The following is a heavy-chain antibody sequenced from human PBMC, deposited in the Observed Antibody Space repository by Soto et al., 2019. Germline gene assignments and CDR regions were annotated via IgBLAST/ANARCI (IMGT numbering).Heavy chain of an antibody. CDR2: INPSGGST. V-gene: IGHV1-46*01. J-gene: IGHJ3*02. CDR3: ARPGAYYYDSSGYTAAFDI. D-gene: IGHD3-22*01. CDR1: GYTFTSYY. Sequence: ASVKVSCKASGYTFTSYYMHWVRQAPGQGLEWMGIINPSGGSTSYAQKLKGRVTMTRDTSTSTVYMELSSLRTDDTAVYYCARPGAYYYDSSGYTAAFDIWGQGTMVTVSS.